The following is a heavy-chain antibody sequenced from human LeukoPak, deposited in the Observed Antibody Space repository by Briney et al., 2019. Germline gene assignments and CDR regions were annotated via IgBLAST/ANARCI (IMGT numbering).Heavy chain of an antibody. Sequence: GESLKISCKGSGYSFTSYWIGWVRQMPGKGLEWMGIIYPGDSDTRYSPSFQGQVTISADKSISTAYLQWSSLKASDTAMYHCARHAKAYYDSSGFDYWGQGALVTVSS. V-gene: IGHV5-51*01. CDR3: ARHAKAYYDSSGFDY. D-gene: IGHD3-22*01. J-gene: IGHJ4*02. CDR1: GYSFTSYW. CDR2: IYPGDSDT.